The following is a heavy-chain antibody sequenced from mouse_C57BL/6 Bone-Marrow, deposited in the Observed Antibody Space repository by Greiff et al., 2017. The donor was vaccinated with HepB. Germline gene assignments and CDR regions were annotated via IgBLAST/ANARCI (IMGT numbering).Heavy chain of an antibody. V-gene: IGHV14-4*01. CDR3: TTYLTDY. CDR2: IDPENGDT. D-gene: IGHD5-1*01. Sequence: VQLQQSGAELVRPGASVKLSCTASGFNIKDDYMHWVKQRPEQGLEWIGWIDPENGDTEYASKFQGKATITADTSSNTAYLQLSSLTSEDTAVYCCTTYLTDYWGQGTTLTVSS. J-gene: IGHJ2*01. CDR1: GFNIKDDY.